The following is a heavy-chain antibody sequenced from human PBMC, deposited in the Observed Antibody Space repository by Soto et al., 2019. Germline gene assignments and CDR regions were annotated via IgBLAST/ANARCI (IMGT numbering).Heavy chain of an antibody. D-gene: IGHD3-3*01. CDR2: ISTHNGNT. J-gene: IGHJ3*01. CDR3: AREGILGLFDAYDL. Sequence: SSVKVSCKASVFTSSGISWVRQAPGQRLEWMGWISTHNGNTIYAQKFQGRVIMTMDTSTTTVYMELRSLRPDDTAVYLCAREGILGLFDAYDLWGQGTMVTVSS. CDR1: VFTSSG. V-gene: IGHV1-18*04.